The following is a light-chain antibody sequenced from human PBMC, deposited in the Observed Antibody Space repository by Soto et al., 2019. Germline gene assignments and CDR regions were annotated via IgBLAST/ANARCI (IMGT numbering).Light chain of an antibody. V-gene: IGKV3-15*01. J-gene: IGKJ1*01. CDR2: GAS. Sequence: EIVMTQSPATLSVSPGERATLSYRASQSVSSNLAWYQQKPGQAPRLLIYGASTRATGIPARFSGSGSGTDFTLTISSLQSEDFAVYYCQQYNNWPPRTFGQGTKVEIK. CDR3: QQYNNWPPRT. CDR1: QSVSSN.